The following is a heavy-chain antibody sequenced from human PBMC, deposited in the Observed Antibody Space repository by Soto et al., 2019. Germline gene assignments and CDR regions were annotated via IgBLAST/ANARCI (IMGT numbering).Heavy chain of an antibody. CDR2: IYYSGST. D-gene: IGHD6-13*01. Sequence: TLSLTCTVSGGSISSSSYYWGWIRQPPGKGLEWIGSIYYSGSTYYNPSLKSRVTISVDTSKNQFSLKLSSVTAADTAVYYCARHSSSWWNTYYYYGMDVWGQGT. CDR3: ARHSSSWWNTYYYYGMDV. J-gene: IGHJ6*02. CDR1: GGSISSSSYY. V-gene: IGHV4-39*01.